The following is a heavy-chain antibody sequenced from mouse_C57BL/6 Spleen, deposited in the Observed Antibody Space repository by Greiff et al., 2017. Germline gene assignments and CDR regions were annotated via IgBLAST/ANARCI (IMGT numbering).Heavy chain of an antibody. D-gene: IGHD1-1*01. Sequence: EVKLMESGGGLVQPKGSLKLSCAASGFTFHTYAMHWVRQAPGKGLEWVARIRSKSSNYATYYADAVKDRFTISRDASQSMLYLQMNNLKTEDTAMYYCVREGDYYGSTWFAYWGQGTLVTVSA. CDR3: VREGDYYGSTWFAY. V-gene: IGHV10-3*01. CDR1: GFTFHTYA. CDR2: IRSKSSNYAT. J-gene: IGHJ3*01.